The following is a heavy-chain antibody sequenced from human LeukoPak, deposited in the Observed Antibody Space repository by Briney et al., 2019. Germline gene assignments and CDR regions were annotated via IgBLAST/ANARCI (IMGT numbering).Heavy chain of an antibody. CDR2: INDSGST. D-gene: IGHD5-12*01. CDR1: GGSFSGYY. V-gene: IGHV4-34*01. CDR3: ARGKWGGYGGFDY. J-gene: IGHJ4*02. Sequence: SETLSLTCAVYGGSFSGYYWSWIRQPPGKGLEWIGEINDSGSTNYNPSLKSRVTLSVDMSKSQFSLNLNSATAADTAVYYCARGKWGGYGGFDYWGQGTLVTVSS.